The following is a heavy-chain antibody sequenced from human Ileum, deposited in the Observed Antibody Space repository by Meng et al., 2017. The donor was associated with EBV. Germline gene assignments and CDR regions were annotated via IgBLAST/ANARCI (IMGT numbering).Heavy chain of an antibody. D-gene: IGHD1-14*01. CDR2: IYHSGIT. CDR3: ARDPTGGEDHQRV. CDR1: GGSISSSNW. Sequence: QVLRPAPGPGLVKPSGTLSLTAAVSGGSISSSNWWSWVRQPPGKGLEWIGKIYHSGITIYNPSLKSRVTMSVDNSKNQFSLKLNSMTAADTAVYYCARDPTGGEDHQRVWGQGTLVTVSS. J-gene: IGHJ4*02. V-gene: IGHV4-4*02.